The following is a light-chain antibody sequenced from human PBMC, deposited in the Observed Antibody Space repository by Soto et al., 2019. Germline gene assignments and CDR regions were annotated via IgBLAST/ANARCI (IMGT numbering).Light chain of an antibody. J-gene: IGKJ1*01. Sequence: EIQMTQSPSTLSASVGDRVTITCRASQSISDWLAWYQQKPGKAPKLLIYKASSLEGGVPSRFSGSGSGTEFTLTITSLQPDDSATYYCQQYNAYSRTFGQGTKVEIK. CDR1: QSISDW. CDR2: KAS. CDR3: QQYNAYSRT. V-gene: IGKV1-5*03.